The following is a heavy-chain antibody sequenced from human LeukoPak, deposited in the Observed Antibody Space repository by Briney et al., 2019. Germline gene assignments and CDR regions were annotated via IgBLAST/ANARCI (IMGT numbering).Heavy chain of an antibody. Sequence: PGGSLRLSCATSGXTFSTYDMSWVRQAPGKGLEWVSSLSGSGGTTYYADSVKGRFTISRDNSKNTLYLQMNSLRAEDTAVYYCARAGMDYDSSGYYYWGQGTLVTVSS. D-gene: IGHD3-22*01. CDR2: LSGSGGTT. CDR3: ARAGMDYDSSGYYY. CDR1: GXTFSTYD. V-gene: IGHV3-23*01. J-gene: IGHJ4*02.